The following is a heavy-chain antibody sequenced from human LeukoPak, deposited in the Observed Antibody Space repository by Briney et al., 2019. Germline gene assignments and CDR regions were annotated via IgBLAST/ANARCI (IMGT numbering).Heavy chain of an antibody. Sequence: GGSLRLSCAASGFTFDDYAMHWVRQAPGKGLEWVSGISWNSGSIGYADSVKGRFTISRDNAKNSLYLQMNSLRAEDTALYYCATLGGWGQGTLVTVSS. J-gene: IGHJ4*02. CDR1: GFTFDDYA. V-gene: IGHV3-9*01. CDR2: ISWNSGSI. CDR3: ATLGG. D-gene: IGHD3-16*01.